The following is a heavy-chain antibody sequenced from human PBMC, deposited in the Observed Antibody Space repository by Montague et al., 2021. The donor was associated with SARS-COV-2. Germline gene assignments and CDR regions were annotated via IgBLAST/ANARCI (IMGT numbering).Heavy chain of an antibody. D-gene: IGHD2-8*01. CDR2: IYWNDDK. CDR1: GFSLSTSAVG. CDR3: AHRLQNLNGFQN. V-gene: IGHV2-5*01. J-gene: IGHJ1*01. Sequence: PALVKPTQTLTLTCSFSGFSLSTSAVGVGWIRQPPGKALEWLAVIYWNDDKHYDPSLNSRLTITKDTSKNQVVLTMTNMDPVDTATYYCAHRLQNLNGFQNWGQGTLVTVSS.